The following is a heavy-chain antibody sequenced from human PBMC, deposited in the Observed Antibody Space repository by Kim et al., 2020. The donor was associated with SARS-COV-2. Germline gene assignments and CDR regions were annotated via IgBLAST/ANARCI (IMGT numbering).Heavy chain of an antibody. CDR2: INHSGST. J-gene: IGHJ4*02. CDR1: GGSFSGYY. Sequence: SETLSLTCAVYGGSFSGYYWSWIRQPPGKGLEWIGEINHSGSTNYNPSLKSRVTISVDTSKNQFSLKLSSVTAADTAVYYCARGYLWGSYRYRPGTYFDYWGQGTLVTVSS. CDR3: ARGYLWGSYRYRPGTYFDY. V-gene: IGHV4-34*01. D-gene: IGHD3-16*02.